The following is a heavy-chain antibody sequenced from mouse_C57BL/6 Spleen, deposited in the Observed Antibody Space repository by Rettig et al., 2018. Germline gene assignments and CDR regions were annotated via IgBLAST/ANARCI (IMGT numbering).Heavy chain of an antibody. CDR1: TDYN. V-gene: IGHV1-22*01. D-gene: IGHD1-1*01. CDR2: INPNNGGT. J-gene: IGHJ1*03. Sequence: TDYNMHWVKQSHGKSLEWIGYINPNNGGTSYNQKFKGKATLTVNKSSSTAYMELRSLTSEDSAVYYCARRPYYYGSSSHWYFDVWGTGTTVTVSS. CDR3: ARRPYYYGSSSHWYFDV.